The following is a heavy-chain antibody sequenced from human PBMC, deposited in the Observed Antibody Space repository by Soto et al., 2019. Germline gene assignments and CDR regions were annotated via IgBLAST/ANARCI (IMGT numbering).Heavy chain of an antibody. D-gene: IGHD3-16*02. CDR2: MFSTGSS. CDR3: ASRYHHLAAGYRYYESCYFDN. CDR1: GASISNPRYF. J-gene: IGHJ4*02. Sequence: PSETMSLTWAVSGASISNPRYFWGWIRQPPGKGLEWVGKMFSTGSSTYNPSLNGRVTFSVDPSKNHFSLRLFSMTALDSAVSICASRYHHLAAGYRYYESCYFDNWGPGPRVPVSS. V-gene: IGHV4-39*02.